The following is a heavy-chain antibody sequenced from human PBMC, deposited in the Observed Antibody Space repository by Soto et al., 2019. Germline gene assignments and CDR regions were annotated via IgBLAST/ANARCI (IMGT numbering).Heavy chain of an antibody. J-gene: IGHJ4*02. V-gene: IGHV5-51*01. Sequence: GESLKISWKGSGYSFTSYWIGWVRQMPGKGLEWMGSIYPGESDTRYSPSFQGKVTISADKSISNAYLQWSSLNSSDTAMYYCAGAPRGFSSSLXWGQGTLVTVSX. CDR3: AGAPRGFSSSLX. CDR1: GYSFTSYW. D-gene: IGHD6-13*01. CDR2: IYPGESDT.